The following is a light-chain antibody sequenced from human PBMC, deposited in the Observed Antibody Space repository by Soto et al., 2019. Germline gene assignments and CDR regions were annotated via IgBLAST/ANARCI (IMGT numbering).Light chain of an antibody. CDR3: SSYTSNTTWV. Sequence: QSALTQPASVSGSPGQSITISCTGTSSDVGAYDYVSWYQHHPGQAPKLMISEVSDRPSGVSTRFSGSKSGNTASLTISGLQAADEADYYCSSYTSNTTWVFGGATKVTVL. CDR2: EVS. V-gene: IGLV2-14*01. CDR1: SSDVGAYDY. J-gene: IGLJ3*02.